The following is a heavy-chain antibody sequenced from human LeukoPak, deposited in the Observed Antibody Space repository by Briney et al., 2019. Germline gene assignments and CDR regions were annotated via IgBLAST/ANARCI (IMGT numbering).Heavy chain of an antibody. CDR3: ARAQYYDSSGYYRKGYFDY. Sequence: PGGSLRLSCAASGFTFSSYSMNWVRQAPGKGPEWVSYISSSGSTTYYTESVRGRFTISRDNAKNSLYLQMNSLRAEDTAVYYCARAQYYDSSGYYRKGYFDYWGQGTLVTVSS. D-gene: IGHD3-22*01. CDR2: ISSSGSTT. V-gene: IGHV3-48*01. CDR1: GFTFSSYS. J-gene: IGHJ4*02.